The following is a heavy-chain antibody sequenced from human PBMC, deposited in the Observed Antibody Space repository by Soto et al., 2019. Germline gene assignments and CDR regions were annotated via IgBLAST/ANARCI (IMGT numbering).Heavy chain of an antibody. V-gene: IGHV1-2*02. CDR2: INPNRGGT. Sequence: QVQLVQSGAAVTKPVASVKVSCKASGYTFTVYYLHWVRQAPGQGLEWLGGINPNRGGTNYAQKFPGRVTMTRDTSTSTAYLELSRLSSDDTAVYYCASAFLYSGYDSQATSWFDPWGQGTLVTVSS. J-gene: IGHJ5*02. CDR3: ASAFLYSGYDSQATSWFDP. CDR1: GYTFTVYY. D-gene: IGHD5-12*01.